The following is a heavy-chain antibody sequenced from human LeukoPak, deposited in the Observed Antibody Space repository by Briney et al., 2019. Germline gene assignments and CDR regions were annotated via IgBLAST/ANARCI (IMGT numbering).Heavy chain of an antibody. J-gene: IGHJ4*02. CDR1: GDSVSSNSAA. CDR2: TYYRSKWYN. Sequence: SRTLSLTCAISGDSVSSNSAAWIWIRQSPSRGLEWLGGTYYRSKWYNDYAVSVKSRITINPDTSKNQFSLQLNSVTPEDTAVYYCARDANYGDYTGFDYWGQGTLVTVSS. D-gene: IGHD4-17*01. V-gene: IGHV6-1*01. CDR3: ARDANYGDYTGFDY.